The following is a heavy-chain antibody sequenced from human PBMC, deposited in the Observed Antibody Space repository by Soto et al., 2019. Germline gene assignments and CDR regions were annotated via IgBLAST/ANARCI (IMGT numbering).Heavy chain of an antibody. CDR3: TTDAPGGYSYGNTGQFDY. D-gene: IGHD5-18*01. J-gene: IGHJ4*02. V-gene: IGHV3-15*07. Sequence: SVSNAWMNWVRQAPGKGLEWVGRIKSKTDGGTTDYAAPVKGRFTISRDDSKNTLYLQMNSLKTEDTAVYYCTTDAPGGYSYGNTGQFDYWGQGTLVTVSS. CDR2: IKSKTDGGTT. CDR1: SVSNAW.